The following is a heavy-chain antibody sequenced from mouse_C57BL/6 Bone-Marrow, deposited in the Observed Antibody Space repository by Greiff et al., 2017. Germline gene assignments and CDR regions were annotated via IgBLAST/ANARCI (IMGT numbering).Heavy chain of an antibody. Sequence: EVQRVESGGGLVKPGGSLKLSCAASGFTFSSYAMSWVRQTPEKRLEWVATISDGGSYTYYPDNVKGRLTISRDNAKNNLYLQRSHLKSEDTAMYYCARGTTVVDYYAMDYWGQGTSVTVSS. CDR1: GFTFSSYA. CDR2: ISDGGSYT. CDR3: ARGTTVVDYYAMDY. J-gene: IGHJ4*01. D-gene: IGHD1-1*01. V-gene: IGHV5-4*01.